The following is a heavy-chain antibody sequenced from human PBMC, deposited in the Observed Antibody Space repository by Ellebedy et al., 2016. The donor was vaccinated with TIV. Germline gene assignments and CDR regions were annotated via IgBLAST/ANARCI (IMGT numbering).Heavy chain of an antibody. CDR3: AREREIVATITYFFDS. V-gene: IGHV6-1*01. J-gene: IGHJ4*02. D-gene: IGHD5-12*01. Sequence: LRLSCAISGDSVSSTSATWTWLRQSPSRGLEWLGRTYFRSRWDHDYAESVKRRIAITPDNSRNQFSLQLNSLTPEETALYYFAREREIVATITYFFDSWGQGTQVTVSS. CDR1: GDSVSSTSAT. CDR2: TYFRSRWDH.